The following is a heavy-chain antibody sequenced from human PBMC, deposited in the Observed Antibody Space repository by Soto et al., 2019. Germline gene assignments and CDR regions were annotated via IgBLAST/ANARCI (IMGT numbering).Heavy chain of an antibody. CDR1: GFTFTSSA. Sequence: GASVKVSCKASGFTFTSSAVQWVRQARGQRLEWIGWIVVGSGNTNYAQKFQERVTITRDMSTSTAYMELSSLRSEDTAVYYCAAARESSSWYSYYYYGMDVWGQGTTVTVSS. CDR2: IVVGSGNT. V-gene: IGHV1-58*01. D-gene: IGHD6-13*01. J-gene: IGHJ6*02. CDR3: AAARESSSWYSYYYYGMDV.